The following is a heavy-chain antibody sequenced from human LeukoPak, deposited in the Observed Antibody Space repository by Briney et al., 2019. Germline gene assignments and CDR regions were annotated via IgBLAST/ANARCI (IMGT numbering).Heavy chain of an antibody. D-gene: IGHD2-8*01. V-gene: IGHV3-7*03. CDR3: AREVCGYCTNGRTVFDY. CDR1: GFTFSSYW. CDR2: IRQDGSEK. Sequence: PGGSLRLSCAASGFTFSSYWMSWVRQAPGKGLEWVANIRQDGSEKYYVDSVKGRFTISRDNAKNSLYLQMNSLRAEDTAVYYCAREVCGYCTNGRTVFDYWGQGTLVTVSS. J-gene: IGHJ4*02.